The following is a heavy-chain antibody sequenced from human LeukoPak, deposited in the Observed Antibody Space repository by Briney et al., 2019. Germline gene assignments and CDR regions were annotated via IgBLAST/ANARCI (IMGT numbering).Heavy chain of an antibody. J-gene: IGHJ6*02. V-gene: IGHV3-30-3*01. CDR2: ISYDGDNE. CDR3: ARVRGGRSWYYYGMDV. CDR1: GFTFSSYA. Sequence: GGSLRLSCAASGFTFSSYAMHWVCQAPGKGLEWVAVISYDGDNEYYADSVKGQFTISRDNSKDRLYLQMNSLRPEDTAMYYCARVRGGRSWYYYGMDVWGRGTTVTVSS. D-gene: IGHD3-16*01.